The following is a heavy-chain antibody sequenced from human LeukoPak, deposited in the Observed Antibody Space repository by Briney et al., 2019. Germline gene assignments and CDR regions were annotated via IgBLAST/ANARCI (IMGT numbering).Heavy chain of an antibody. Sequence: PSGTLSLTCAVSGGSLSSSNWWSWVREPPGKGLEWIGEIYHSGSTNYNPSLKSRVTISVDKSENQFSLKLSSVTAADTAVYYCARCLTGYSSSWYGGWFDPWGQGTLVTVSS. CDR2: IYHSGST. CDR3: ARCLTGYSSSWYGGWFDP. CDR1: GGSLSSSNW. D-gene: IGHD6-13*01. J-gene: IGHJ5*02. V-gene: IGHV4-4*02.